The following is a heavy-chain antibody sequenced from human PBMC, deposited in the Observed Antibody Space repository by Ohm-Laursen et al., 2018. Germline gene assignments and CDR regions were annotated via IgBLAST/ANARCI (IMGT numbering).Heavy chain of an antibody. V-gene: IGHV3-23*01. CDR2: IRGSAIST. CDR3: AEARAAGDSFEF. D-gene: IGHD6-13*01. CDR1: GFTFSSYA. Sequence: SLRLSCTASGFTFSSYAMSWGRQAPGKGLELDSTIRGSAISTYADSVTGRFSISRDTSKNTLYLQMNSLRAEDTAVYYCAEARAAGDSFEFWGQGTLVTVSS. J-gene: IGHJ4*02.